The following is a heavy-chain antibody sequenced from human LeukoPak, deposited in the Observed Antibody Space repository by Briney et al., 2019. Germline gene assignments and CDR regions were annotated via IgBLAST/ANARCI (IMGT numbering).Heavy chain of an antibody. CDR1: GFTFTTYA. CDR3: ARGGGLDV. V-gene: IGHV3-7*03. J-gene: IGHJ6*02. D-gene: IGHD3-16*01. CDR2: INHNGNVN. Sequence: GGSLRLSCAASGFTFTTYAMNWARQAPGKGLEWVASINHNGNVNYYVDSVKGRFTISRDNAKNSLYLQMSNLRAEDTAVYFCARGGGLDVWGQGATVTVSS.